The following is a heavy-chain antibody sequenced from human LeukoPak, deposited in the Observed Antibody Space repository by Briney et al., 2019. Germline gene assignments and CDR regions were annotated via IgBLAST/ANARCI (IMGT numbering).Heavy chain of an antibody. CDR2: INPNSGGT. J-gene: IGHJ4*02. V-gene: IGHV1-2*02. Sequence: ASLKVSCKASGYTFTGYYVHWVRQAPGHGLDWIGWINPNSGGTNYAQKFQGRVTMTRDTSISTAYMELSSLRSEDTAVYYCATDRVGGSQGSDYWGQGTLVTVSS. D-gene: IGHD2-15*01. CDR3: ATDRVGGSQGSDY. CDR1: GYTFTGYY.